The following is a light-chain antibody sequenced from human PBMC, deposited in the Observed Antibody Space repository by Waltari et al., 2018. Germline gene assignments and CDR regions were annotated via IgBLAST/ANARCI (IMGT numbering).Light chain of an antibody. V-gene: IGKV3-15*01. J-gene: IGKJ3*01. CDR1: QTISRN. CDR3: QQYNSWPFT. Sequence: EIVMTQSPATLSVSPGERATLSCRASQTISRNLAWYQQKPGQAPRLLIYGASTRATGIPARFSGSGSGTEFTLTISSLQSEDFAVYYCQQYNSWPFTFGPGTKVDIK. CDR2: GAS.